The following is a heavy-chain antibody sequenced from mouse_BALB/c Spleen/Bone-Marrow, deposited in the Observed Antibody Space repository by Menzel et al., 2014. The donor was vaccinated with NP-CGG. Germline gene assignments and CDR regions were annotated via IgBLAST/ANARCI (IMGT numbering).Heavy chain of an antibody. CDR1: GYGFTNYL. J-gene: IGHJ2*01. D-gene: IGHD1-1*01. CDR2: INPGSGGT. V-gene: IGHV1-54*01. Sequence: QVQLQQSGAELVRPGTSVKVSCKASGYGFTNYLTEWVKQRPGQGLEWIGVINPGSGGTNYNEKFKGKASLTADKSSSTAYMQLRSLTSDDSAVYFCTRSLINDGSRYFDYWGQGTTLTVSS. CDR3: TRSLINDGSRYFDY.